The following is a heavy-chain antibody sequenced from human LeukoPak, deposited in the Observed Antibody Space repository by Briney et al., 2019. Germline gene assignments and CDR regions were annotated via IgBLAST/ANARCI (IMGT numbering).Heavy chain of an antibody. CDR1: GFTFSIYA. V-gene: IGHV3-66*01. CDR2: IYSGGST. Sequence: GGSLRLSCAASGFTFSIYAMSWVRQAPGKGPEWVSVIYSGGSTYYADSVKGRFTISRDNSKNTLYLQMNSLRAEDTAVYYCARDSGSYDDAFDCWGQGTLVPVSS. CDR3: ARDSGSYDDAFDC. D-gene: IGHD1-26*01. J-gene: IGHJ4*02.